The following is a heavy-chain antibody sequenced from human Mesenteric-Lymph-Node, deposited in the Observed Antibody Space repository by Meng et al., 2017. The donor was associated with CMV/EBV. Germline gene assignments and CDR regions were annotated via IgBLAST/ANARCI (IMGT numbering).Heavy chain of an antibody. D-gene: IGHD3-3*01. CDR3: VREDGVDASRGNRFDP. CDR1: GFDFGAYW. V-gene: IGHV3-74*03. J-gene: IGHJ5*02. CDR2: INHDGSHT. Sequence: GGSLRLSCAASGFDFGAYWMHLARQAPGKGLVWVSRINHDGSHTMYADSVKGRFTISKDNAKYTLYLQMNSLRAEDTAVYFCVREDGVDASRGNRFDPWGQGTLVTVSS.